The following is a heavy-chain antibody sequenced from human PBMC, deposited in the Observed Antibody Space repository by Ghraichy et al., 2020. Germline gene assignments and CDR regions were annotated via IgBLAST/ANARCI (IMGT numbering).Heavy chain of an antibody. CDR1: GFAFSSSS. J-gene: IGHJ6*03. Sequence: GGSLRLSCAASGFAFSSSSMNWVCQTPGKGLEWVSSISATSGDIYYADSLRGRFTISRDNARNSLYLQMNSLRAEDTAVYYCARETILISFGGPTGTDYSYFHMDVWGKGTTVTVSS. D-gene: IGHD3-16*01. V-gene: IGHV3-21*01. CDR3: ARETILISFGGPTGTDYSYFHMDV. CDR2: ISATSGDI.